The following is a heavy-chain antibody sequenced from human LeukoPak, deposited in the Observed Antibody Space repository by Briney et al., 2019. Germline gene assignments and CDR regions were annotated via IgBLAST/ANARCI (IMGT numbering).Heavy chain of an antibody. CDR2: ISYDGSNK. Sequence: GRSLRLSCAASGFTFSSYAMHWVRQAPGKGLEWVAVISYDGSNKYYADSVKGRFTISRDNSKNTLYLQMNSLRAEDTAVYYCARVLEVGATPRYYYGMDVWGQGTTVTVSS. CDR1: GFTFSSYA. V-gene: IGHV3-30-3*01. D-gene: IGHD1-26*01. CDR3: ARVLEVGATPRYYYGMDV. J-gene: IGHJ6*02.